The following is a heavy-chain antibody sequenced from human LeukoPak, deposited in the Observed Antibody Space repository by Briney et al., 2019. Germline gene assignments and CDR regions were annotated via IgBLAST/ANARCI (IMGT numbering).Heavy chain of an antibody. CDR1: GFTFSSYW. J-gene: IGHJ4*02. D-gene: IGHD3-10*01. CDR3: TRGTGSYYSLGY. Sequence: GGSLRLSCAVSGFTFSSYWMHWVRQAPGKGLVWVSRINSDGSSAIYADSVQGRFTISRDNAKNTLYLQMNSQRAEDTAAYFCTRGTGSYYSLGYWGQGTLVTVSS. CDR2: INSDGSSA. V-gene: IGHV3-74*01.